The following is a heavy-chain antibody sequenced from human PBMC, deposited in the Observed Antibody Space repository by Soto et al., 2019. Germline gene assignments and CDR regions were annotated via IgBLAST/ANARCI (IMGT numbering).Heavy chain of an antibody. CDR3: ARSVAATFYDYYGMDV. D-gene: IGHD2-15*01. CDR2: ISAYNGNT. J-gene: IGHJ6*02. CDR1: GYTFTSYG. Sequence: QVQLVQSGAEVKKPGASVKVSCKASGYTFTSYGISWVRQSPGQGLEWMGWISAYNGNTNYAQKLQGRVTMTTDTSTSTAYMELRRLRSDDTAVYYCARSVAATFYDYYGMDVWGQGTTVTVSS. V-gene: IGHV1-18*01.